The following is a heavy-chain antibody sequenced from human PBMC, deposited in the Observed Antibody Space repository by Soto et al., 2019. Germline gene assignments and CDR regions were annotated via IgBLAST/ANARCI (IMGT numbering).Heavy chain of an antibody. J-gene: IGHJ4*02. V-gene: IGHV1-8*01. CDR3: AKGAEYYDSSGPIGY. CDR2: MNPNSGNT. Sequence: ASVKVSCKASGYTFTSYDINWVRQATGQGLEWMGWMNPNSGNTGYAQKFQGRVTISRDNSKNTLYLQVNSLRAEDTAVYYCAKGAEYYDSSGPIGYWGQGTLVTVSS. CDR1: GYTFTSYD. D-gene: IGHD3-22*01.